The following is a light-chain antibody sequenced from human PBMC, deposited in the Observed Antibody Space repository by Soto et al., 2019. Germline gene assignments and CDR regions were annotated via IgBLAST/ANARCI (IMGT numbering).Light chain of an antibody. CDR3: QQAYSFTIT. Sequence: DIQMTQSPSFVSASIGYMVTITCRASQDIGVRLAWFQQKQGKAPKYLIQSASSLQSGVPSRLRGSGYGTDFTLSINSIKHEDFATYYCQQAYSFTITFGQGTRLEI. CDR1: QDIGVR. J-gene: IGKJ5*01. CDR2: SAS. V-gene: IGKV1-12*01.